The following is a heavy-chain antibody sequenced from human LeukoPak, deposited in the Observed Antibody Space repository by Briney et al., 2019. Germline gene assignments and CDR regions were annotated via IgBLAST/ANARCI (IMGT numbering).Heavy chain of an antibody. J-gene: IGHJ4*02. CDR2: ISGSGGST. Sequence: TGGSLRLSCAASGFTFSTYGMSWVRQAPGKGLEWVSAISGSGGSTYYADSVKGRFTISRDNSKNTLHLQMNSLRAEDTAVYYCAGRGSGSYFDYWGQGTLVTVSS. D-gene: IGHD3-10*01. CDR1: GFTFSTYG. CDR3: AGRGSGSYFDY. V-gene: IGHV3-23*01.